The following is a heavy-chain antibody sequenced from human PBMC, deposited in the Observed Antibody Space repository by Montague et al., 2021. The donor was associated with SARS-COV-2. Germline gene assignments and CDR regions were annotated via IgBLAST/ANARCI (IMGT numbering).Heavy chain of an antibody. CDR3: ARDDGSGSYYVSFDY. D-gene: IGHD3-10*01. CDR2: ISYDGSNK. V-gene: IGHV3-30*04. Sequence: SLRLSCAGSGFIFSTYAMHWVRQAPGKGLEWVAVISYDGSNKYYSDSVKGRLTISRDNSKNTLYLQMNSLRAEDTAVYYCARDDGSGSYYVSFDYWGQGTLVTVSS. CDR1: GFIFSTYA. J-gene: IGHJ4*02.